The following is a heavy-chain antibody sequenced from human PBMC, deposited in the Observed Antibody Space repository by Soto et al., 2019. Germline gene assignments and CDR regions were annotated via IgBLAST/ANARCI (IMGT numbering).Heavy chain of an antibody. J-gene: IGHJ3*02. V-gene: IGHV3-21*01. CDR1: GFTFSSYS. Sequence: EVQLVESGGGLVKPGGSLRLSCAASGFTFSSYSMNWVRQAPGKGLEWVSSISSSSSYIYYAHSVKGRFTISRDNAKNSLYLQMNSLRAEDTAVYYCARGSMTTVTKDAFDIWGQGTMVTVSS. CDR3: ARGSMTTVTKDAFDI. D-gene: IGHD4-17*01. CDR2: ISSSSSYI.